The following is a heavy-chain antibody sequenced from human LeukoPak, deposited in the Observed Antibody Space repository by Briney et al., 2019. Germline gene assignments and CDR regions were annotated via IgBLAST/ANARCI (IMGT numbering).Heavy chain of an antibody. J-gene: IGHJ4*02. CDR1: GGSISSSNYC. D-gene: IGHD6-13*01. CDR3: ARKPIIADAYYYFDD. V-gene: IGHV4-39*01. Sequence: SETLSLTCTVSGGSISSSNYCWGWIRQPPGKGLERITSIHYSGRTHYNPSLESRVTISVDTSKNQFSLKLTSLTAADTAMYYCARKPIIADAYYYFDDWGQGTLVTVSS. CDR2: IHYSGRT.